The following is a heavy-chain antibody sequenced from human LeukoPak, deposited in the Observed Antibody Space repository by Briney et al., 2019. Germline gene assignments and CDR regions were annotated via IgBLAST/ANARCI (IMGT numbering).Heavy chain of an antibody. V-gene: IGHV4-30-4*01. CDR1: GGSISSGDYY. D-gene: IGHD3-10*01. J-gene: IGHJ5*02. CDR3: ARVVPYTMVRPRGFDP. Sequence: SQTLSLTCTVSGGSISSGDYYWSWIRQPPGKGLEWIGYIYYSGSTYCNPSLKSRVTISVDTSKNQFSLKLSSVTAADTAVYYCARVVPYTMVRPRGFDPWGQGTLVTVSS. CDR2: IYYSGST.